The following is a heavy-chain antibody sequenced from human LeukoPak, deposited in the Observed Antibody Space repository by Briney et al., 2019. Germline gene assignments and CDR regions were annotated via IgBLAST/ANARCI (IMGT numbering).Heavy chain of an antibody. CDR2: ISASGGSA. D-gene: IGHD5-12*01. CDR1: GFTFSTYV. V-gene: IGHV3-23*01. CDR3: AKTSGYRRFDP. J-gene: IGHJ5*02. Sequence: WGSLTLSCAASGFTFSTYVMSWVRQAPGKGLEWVSDISASGGSADYADSVKGRFTFSRDNSKNTLYLQMNSLRAEDTAVYHCAKTSGYRRFDPWGQGTLVSVPS.